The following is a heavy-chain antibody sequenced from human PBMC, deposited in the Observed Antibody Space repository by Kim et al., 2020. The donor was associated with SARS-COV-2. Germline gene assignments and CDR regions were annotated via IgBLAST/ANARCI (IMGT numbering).Heavy chain of an antibody. D-gene: IGHD3-10*01. Sequence: SETLSLTCNVSGVSISGDYWSWIRQTPEKGLQWIASISYAGTMSNNPSLKSRVTISVDTSKNQVSLKLSSVTAADTAMYYCARHLSGSGAFYNVGYWGQG. CDR1: GVSISGDY. CDR2: ISYAGTM. V-gene: IGHV4-59*08. CDR3: ARHLSGSGAFYNVGY. J-gene: IGHJ4*02.